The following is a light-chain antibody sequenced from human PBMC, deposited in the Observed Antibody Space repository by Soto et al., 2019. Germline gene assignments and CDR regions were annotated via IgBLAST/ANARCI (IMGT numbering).Light chain of an antibody. CDR2: GAS. V-gene: IGKV3-15*01. Sequence: EIVMTQSPATLSVSPGERATLSCRASQSVSSNLAWYQQKPGQAPRLLIYGASTRATGFPARFSGSGSGTEFTLTISSLQSEDFAVYYCQQYDNRWTFGQGTKVEIK. J-gene: IGKJ1*01. CDR3: QQYDNRWT. CDR1: QSVSSN.